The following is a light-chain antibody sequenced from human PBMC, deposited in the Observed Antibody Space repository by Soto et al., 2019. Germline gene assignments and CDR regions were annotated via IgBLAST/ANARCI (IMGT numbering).Light chain of an antibody. V-gene: IGKV3-20*01. Sequence: EIVLTQSPGTLSLSPGERATLSCSAIQSVSSSYLAWYQQKPGQAPRLLIYGASSRATGIPDRFSGSGSGTDFTLNISRLEPADFAVYYCQQYGSSPALTFGGGTKVEIK. CDR2: GAS. CDR3: QQYGSSPALT. CDR1: QSVSSSY. J-gene: IGKJ4*01.